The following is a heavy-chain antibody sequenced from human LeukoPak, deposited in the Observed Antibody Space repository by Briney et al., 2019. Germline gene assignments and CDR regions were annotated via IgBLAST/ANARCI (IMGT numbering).Heavy chain of an antibody. D-gene: IGHD4-17*01. CDR1: GFTFSSYG. V-gene: IGHV3-33*01. CDR2: IWNDGSNK. J-gene: IGHJ6*02. Sequence: PGRSLRLSCSASGFTFSSYGMHWVRQAPGKGLEWVAFIWNDGSNKYYADSVKGRFTISRDNSKNTLYLQMNSLRAEDTAVYYCAGDYGEYYYGMDVWGQGTTVTVSS. CDR3: AGDYGEYYYGMDV.